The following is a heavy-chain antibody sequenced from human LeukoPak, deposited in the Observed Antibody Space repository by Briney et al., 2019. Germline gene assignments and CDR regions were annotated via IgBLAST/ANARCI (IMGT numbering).Heavy chain of an antibody. CDR1: GGTFSSSS. CDR3: ARRYSSGWYYDY. D-gene: IGHD6-19*01. J-gene: IGHJ4*02. CDR2: MNPNSGNT. V-gene: IGHV1-8*02. Sequence: ASVKVSCKASGGTFSSSSISWVRQATGQGLEWMGWMNPNSGNTGYAQKFQGRVTMTRNTSISTAYMELSSLRSEDTAVYYCARRYSSGWYYDYWGQGTLVTVSS.